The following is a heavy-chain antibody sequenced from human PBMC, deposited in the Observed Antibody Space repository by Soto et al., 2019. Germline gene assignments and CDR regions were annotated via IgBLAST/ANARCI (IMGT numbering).Heavy chain of an antibody. V-gene: IGHV4-34*01. J-gene: IGHJ6*02. CDR3: ARGPEYSSSWYGGRSLDYYYYYGMDV. D-gene: IGHD6-13*01. Sequence: ETLSLTCSVYGASFSGYYWSWIRQPPGKGLEWIGEINHSGSTNYNPSLKSRVTISVDTSKNQFSLKLSSVTAADTAVYYCARGPEYSSSWYGGRSLDYYYYYGMDVWGQGTKVTVSS. CDR2: INHSGST. CDR1: GASFSGYY.